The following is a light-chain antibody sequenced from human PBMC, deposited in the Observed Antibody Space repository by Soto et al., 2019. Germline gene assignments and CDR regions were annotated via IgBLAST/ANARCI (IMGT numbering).Light chain of an antibody. CDR2: GAS. Sequence: DTQITQSASSFCASGGERDTITCRASQSISSYLNWYQQRPGKAPKLLIYGASTLQGGVPSRFSGSGSGTDFTLTIISLQLEDFATYYCQQSYSIPRTFPQGTKVDIK. CDR3: QQSYSIPRT. CDR1: QSISSY. V-gene: IGKV1-39*01. J-gene: IGKJ1*01.